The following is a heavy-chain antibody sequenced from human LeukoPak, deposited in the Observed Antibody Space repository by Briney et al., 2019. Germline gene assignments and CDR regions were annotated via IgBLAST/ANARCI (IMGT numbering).Heavy chain of an antibody. J-gene: IGHJ6*02. D-gene: IGHD2-2*01. CDR3: ARDVVEVPAAIHYGMDV. CDR1: GGSFSDYF. Sequence: SETLSLTCAVYGGSFSDYFWGWIRQPPGKGLEGIGEINHSGRTYYNPSLKSRVTISVDTSKNQFSLNLSSVTAADTAVYYCARDVVEVPAAIHYGMDVWSQGTTVTVSS. CDR2: INHSGRT. V-gene: IGHV4-34*01.